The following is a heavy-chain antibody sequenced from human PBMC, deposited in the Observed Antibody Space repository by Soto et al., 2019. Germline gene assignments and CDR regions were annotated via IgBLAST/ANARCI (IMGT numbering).Heavy chain of an antibody. J-gene: IGHJ6*02. D-gene: IGHD4-17*01. CDR1: GGSISSGDYY. CDR2: IYYSGST. Sequence: QVQLQESGPGLVKPSQTLSLTCTVSGGSISSGDYYWSWIRQPPGKGLEWIGYIYYSGSTYYNPSLQSRVTISVDTSKNQFSLKLSSVTAADTAVYYCAREALHGWYYYGMDVWGQGTTVTVSS. CDR3: AREALHGWYYYGMDV. V-gene: IGHV4-30-4*01.